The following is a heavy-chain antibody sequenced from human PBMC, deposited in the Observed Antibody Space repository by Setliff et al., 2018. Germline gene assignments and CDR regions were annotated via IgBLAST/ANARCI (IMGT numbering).Heavy chain of an antibody. CDR3: TRSSSYGMRYWFDS. Sequence: ASVKVSCKASGGTFSSYAISWVRKAPGQGLEWMGGIIPDSGDTHSRQKFQGRVTMTRDTSMSTVYMALTRLTSDDTAVYYCTRSSSYGMRYWFDSWGQGPLVTVSS. CDR1: GGTFSSYA. V-gene: IGHV1-2*02. CDR2: IIPDSGDT. D-gene: IGHD2-2*01. J-gene: IGHJ5*01.